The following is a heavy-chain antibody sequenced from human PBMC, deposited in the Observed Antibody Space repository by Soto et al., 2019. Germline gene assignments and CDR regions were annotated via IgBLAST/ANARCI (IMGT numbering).Heavy chain of an antibody. CDR2: MNPNSGST. D-gene: IGHD1-26*01. V-gene: IGHV1-8*01. CDR1: GYTFTSLD. J-gene: IGHJ4*02. Sequence: ASVKVSWKASGYTFTSLDINWVRQATGQGLEWMGWMNPNSGSTGSAQKFQGRVAMTRDTSINTAYMELSSLRSDDTAVYYCARGRGSSDGIDYWGQGTLVTVSS. CDR3: ARGRGSSDGIDY.